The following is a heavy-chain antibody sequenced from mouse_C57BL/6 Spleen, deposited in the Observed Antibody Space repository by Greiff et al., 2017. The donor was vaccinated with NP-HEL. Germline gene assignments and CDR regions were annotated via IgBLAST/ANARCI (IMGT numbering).Heavy chain of an antibody. V-gene: IGHV1-19*01. Sequence: EVQLQQSGPVLVKPGASVKMSCKASGYTFTDYYMNWVKQSHGKSLEWIGVINPYNGGTSYNQKFKGKATLTVDKSSSTAYMELNSLTSEDSAVYYCAARRGGKGDYWGQGTLVTVSA. J-gene: IGHJ3*01. CDR3: AARRGGKGDY. D-gene: IGHD1-3*01. CDR2: INPYNGGT. CDR1: GYTFTDYY.